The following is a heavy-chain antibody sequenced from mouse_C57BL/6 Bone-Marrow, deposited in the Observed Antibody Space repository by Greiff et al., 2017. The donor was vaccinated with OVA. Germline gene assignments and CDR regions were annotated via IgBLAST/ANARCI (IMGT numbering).Heavy chain of an antibody. CDR2: IYPGDGDT. CDR3: ARGGIIYYYGSSDY. D-gene: IGHD1-1*01. Sequence: QVQLKESGAELVKPGASVKISCKASGYAFSSYWMNWVKQRPGKGLEWIGQIYPGDGDTNYNGKFKGKATLTADKSSSTAYMQLSSLTSEDSAVYFCARGGIIYYYGSSDYWGQGTTLTVSS. V-gene: IGHV1-80*01. CDR1: GYAFSSYW. J-gene: IGHJ2*01.